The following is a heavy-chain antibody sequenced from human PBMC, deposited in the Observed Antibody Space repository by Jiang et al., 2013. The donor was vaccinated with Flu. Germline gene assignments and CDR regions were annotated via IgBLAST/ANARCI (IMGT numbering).Heavy chain of an antibody. D-gene: IGHD1-7*01. J-gene: IGHJ5*02. CDR2: INAGNGNT. Sequence: CKASGYTFTSYAMHWVRQAPGQRLEWMGWINAGNGNTKYSQKFQGRVTITRDTSASTAYMELSSLRSEDTAVYYCARVITGTTEDNWFDPWGQGTLVTVSS. CDR1: GYTFTSYA. V-gene: IGHV1-3*01. CDR3: ARVITGTTEDNWFDP.